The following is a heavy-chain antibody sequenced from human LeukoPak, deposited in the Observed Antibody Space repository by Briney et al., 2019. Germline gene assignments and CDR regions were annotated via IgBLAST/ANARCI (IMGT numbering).Heavy chain of an antibody. D-gene: IGHD1-26*01. CDR3: ARGQMGAIYFDY. CDR2: IYSSGNT. Sequence: PSETLSLTCTVSGGSISSYYWSWIRQPPGKGLEWIGYIYSSGNTNYNPSLKSRVTISVDTSKNQFSLKLSSVTAADTAVYYCARGQMGAIYFDYWGQGTLVTVSS. V-gene: IGHV4-59*01. CDR1: GGSISSYY. J-gene: IGHJ4*02.